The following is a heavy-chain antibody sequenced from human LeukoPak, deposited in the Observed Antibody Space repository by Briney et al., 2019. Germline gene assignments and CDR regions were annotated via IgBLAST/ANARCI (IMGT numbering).Heavy chain of an antibody. J-gene: IGHJ4*02. CDR1: GITLRGFA. D-gene: IGHD3-22*01. CDR3: ARGSGYYYPFDY. Sequence: GGSLRLSCVGPGITLRGFARRWVRQAPGKGLEWVAVISYDGSNKYYAASVKGRFTISRDNSNNTLYLQMNSLRAEDTAVYYCARGSGYYYPFDYWGQGTLVTVSS. V-gene: IGHV3-30-3*01. CDR2: ISYDGSNK.